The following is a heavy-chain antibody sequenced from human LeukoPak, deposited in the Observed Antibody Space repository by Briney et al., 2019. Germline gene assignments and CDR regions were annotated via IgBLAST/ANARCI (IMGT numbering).Heavy chain of an antibody. D-gene: IGHD4-17*01. CDR3: AKDSWGLYGDYEYTYYFDH. CDR2: ISGGGGST. V-gene: IGHV3-23*01. CDR1: GFTFSSYG. J-gene: IGHJ4*02. Sequence: PGGSLRLSCAASGFTFSSYGMSWVRQAPGKGLEWVSAISGGGGSTYYADSVKGRFTISRDNSKNTLYLQMNSLRAEDTAVYYCAKDSWGLYGDYEYTYYFDHWGQGTLVTVSS.